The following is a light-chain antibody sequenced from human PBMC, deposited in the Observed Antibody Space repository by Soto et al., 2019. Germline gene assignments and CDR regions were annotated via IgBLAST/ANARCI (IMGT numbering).Light chain of an antibody. Sequence: DIVMTQSPAILSVAPGEGVTLSCRASQSVGHDLAWYQQVGGPAHRLLIYAASTRATGVPVRFTGSGSGTDFTLTISSLQAGDFGVYYGQQDYNWPPALTFGQGTRVDIK. V-gene: IGKV3-15*01. CDR1: QSVGHD. CDR2: AAS. J-gene: IGKJ1*01. CDR3: QQDYNWPPALT.